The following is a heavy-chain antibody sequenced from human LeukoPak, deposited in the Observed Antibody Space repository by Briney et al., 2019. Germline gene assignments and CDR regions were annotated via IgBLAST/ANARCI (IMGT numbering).Heavy chain of an antibody. CDR1: GFTFSSYW. V-gene: IGHV3-48*04. Sequence: GSLRLSCAASGFTFSSYWMSWVRQAPGKGLEWVSYISSSGSTIYYADSVKGRFTISRDNAKNSLYLQMTSLRAEDTAVYYCARGYWATTADYWGQGTLVTVSS. D-gene: IGHD2-21*01. CDR3: ARGYWATTADY. CDR2: ISSSGSTI. J-gene: IGHJ4*02.